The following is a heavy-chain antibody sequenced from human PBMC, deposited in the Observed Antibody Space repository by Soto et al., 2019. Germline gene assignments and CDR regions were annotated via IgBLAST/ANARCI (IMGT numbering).Heavy chain of an antibody. CDR1: GCTFSSYA. Sequence: LRLSCAASGCTFSSYAMSWVRQAPGKGLEWVSAISGSGGSTYYADSVKGRFTISRDNSKNTLYLQMNSLGAEDTAVYYCAKLVVPGLSFDYWGQGTLVTVSS. CDR2: ISGSGGST. V-gene: IGHV3-23*01. J-gene: IGHJ4*02. D-gene: IGHD2-8*02. CDR3: AKLVVPGLSFDY.